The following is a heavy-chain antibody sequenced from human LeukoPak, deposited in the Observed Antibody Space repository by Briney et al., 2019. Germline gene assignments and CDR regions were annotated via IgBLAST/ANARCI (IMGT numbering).Heavy chain of an antibody. CDR1: GFTFSSYA. J-gene: IGHJ4*02. CDR3: AKVPAPWVVPAAIYFDY. V-gene: IGHV3-23*01. D-gene: IGHD2-2*01. Sequence: GGSLRLSCAASGFTFSSYAMSWVRQAPGKGLEWVSAISGSGGSTYYADSVKGRFTISRDNSKNTLYLQMNSLRAEDTAVYYCAKVPAPWVVPAAIYFDYWGQGTLVTVSS. CDR2: ISGSGGST.